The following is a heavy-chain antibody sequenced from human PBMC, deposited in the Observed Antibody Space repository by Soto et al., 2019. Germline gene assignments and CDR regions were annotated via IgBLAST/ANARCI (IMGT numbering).Heavy chain of an antibody. V-gene: IGHV3-23*01. CDR1: GFTFSSYV. CDR2: ISYSGGST. J-gene: IGHJ6*03. Sequence: EVQLLESGGGLVQPGGSLRLSCAASGFTFSSYVMSWVRQAPGKGLEWVSGISYSGGSTYYADSVKGRFTISRDNSKNPLHLQMNSLRADDSAVYFCAKDRARRYCTSTDCYGDYYYYMDGWGKGTTVTVSS. CDR3: AKDRARRYCTSTDCYGDYYYYMDG. D-gene: IGHD2-2*01.